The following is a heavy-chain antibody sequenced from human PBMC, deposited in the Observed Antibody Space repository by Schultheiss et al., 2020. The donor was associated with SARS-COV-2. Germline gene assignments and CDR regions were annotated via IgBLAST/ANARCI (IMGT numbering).Heavy chain of an antibody. J-gene: IGHJ6*02. D-gene: IGHD1-26*01. CDR3: ARDRGSGSSASYGMDV. V-gene: IGHV1-8*01. CDR2: MNPNSGNT. CDR1: GYTFTSYD. Sequence: ASVKVSCKASGYTFTSYDINWVRQATGQGLEWMGWMNPNSGNTGYAQKFQGRVTMTRNTSISTAYMELSSLRSEDTAVYYCARDRGSGSSASYGMDVWGQGTTVTVSS.